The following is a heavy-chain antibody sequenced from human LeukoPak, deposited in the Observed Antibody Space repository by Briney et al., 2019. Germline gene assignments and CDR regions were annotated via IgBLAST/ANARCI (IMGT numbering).Heavy chain of an antibody. V-gene: IGHV3-30-3*01. CDR1: GFTFSSYA. J-gene: IGHJ4*02. Sequence: PGGSLRLSCAASGFTFSSYAMHWVRQAPGKGLEWVAVISYDGSNKYYADSVKGRFTISRDNPKNTLYLQMNSLRAEDTAVYHCARAWGYGDEGYYFDYWGQGTLVTVSS. CDR3: ARAWGYGDEGYYFDY. D-gene: IGHD4-17*01. CDR2: ISYDGSNK.